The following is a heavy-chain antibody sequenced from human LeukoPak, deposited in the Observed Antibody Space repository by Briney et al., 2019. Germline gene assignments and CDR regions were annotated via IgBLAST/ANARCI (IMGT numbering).Heavy chain of an antibody. J-gene: IGHJ4*02. CDR3: TRGQPLDK. V-gene: IGHV3-23*01. CDR1: GFTFSSYA. Sequence: GGSLRLSCAASGFTFSSYAMSWVRQAPGKGLEWVSAISGSGGSTYYADSVKGRFTISRDNAKNSLYLQMDSLRADDTAVYYCTRGQPLDKWGQGTLVIVSS. D-gene: IGHD6-13*01. CDR2: ISGSGGST.